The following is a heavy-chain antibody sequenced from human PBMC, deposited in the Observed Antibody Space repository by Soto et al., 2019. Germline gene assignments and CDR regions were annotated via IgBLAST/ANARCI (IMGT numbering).Heavy chain of an antibody. J-gene: IGHJ5*02. CDR3: AKDNDYVWGSYRDNWFDP. CDR1: GFTFSSYA. Sequence: GGSLRLSCAASGFTFSSYAMSWVRQAPGKGLEWVSAISGSGGSTYYADSVKGRFTISRDNSKNTLYLQMNSLRAEDTAVYYCAKDNDYVWGSYRDNWFDPWGQGTLVTVSS. D-gene: IGHD3-16*02. V-gene: IGHV3-23*01. CDR2: ISGSGGST.